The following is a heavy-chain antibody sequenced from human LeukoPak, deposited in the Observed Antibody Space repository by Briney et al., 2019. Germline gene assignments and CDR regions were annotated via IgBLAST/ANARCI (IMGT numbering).Heavy chain of an antibody. D-gene: IGHD4-11*01. CDR2: ISETGSTK. V-gene: IGHV3-48*01. Sequence: SGESLRLSGAASGFIFGTYGMNWLRQAPGEGLELDSYISETGSTKYYADSVKGRCTISRDNAKNSLYLQMNSRRAEDTAVYYCAREWEVTPTLDCWGQGTLVTVSS. CDR1: GFIFGTYG. J-gene: IGHJ4*02. CDR3: AREWEVTPTLDC.